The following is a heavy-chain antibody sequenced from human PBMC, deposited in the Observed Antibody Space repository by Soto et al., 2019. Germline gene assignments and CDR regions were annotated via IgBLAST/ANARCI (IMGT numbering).Heavy chain of an antibody. CDR2: ISSNGGST. Sequence: GGSLRLSCSASGFTFSSYAMHWVRQAPGKGLEYVSAISSNGGSTYYADSVKGRFTISRDNSKNTLYLQMSSLRAEDTAVYYCVKELNYDFWSGRFDYWGQGTLVTVSS. CDR3: VKELNYDFWSGRFDY. V-gene: IGHV3-64D*08. D-gene: IGHD3-3*01. CDR1: GFTFSSYA. J-gene: IGHJ4*02.